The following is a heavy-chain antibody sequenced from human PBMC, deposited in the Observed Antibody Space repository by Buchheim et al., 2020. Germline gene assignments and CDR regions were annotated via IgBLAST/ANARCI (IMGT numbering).Heavy chain of an antibody. V-gene: IGHV3-7*01. CDR3: ARGGGWTDF. CDR1: GFTFTNNG. Sequence: EVQLVESGGGLVQPGGSLRLSCAASGFTFTNNGMSWVRQPPGKGLEWVASVKKDGSETYYVDFARGRFTISRDNAKNSLYLQMNSLRAEDTAVYFGARGGGWTDFWGQGA. J-gene: IGHJ4*02. D-gene: IGHD6-19*01. CDR2: VKKDGSET.